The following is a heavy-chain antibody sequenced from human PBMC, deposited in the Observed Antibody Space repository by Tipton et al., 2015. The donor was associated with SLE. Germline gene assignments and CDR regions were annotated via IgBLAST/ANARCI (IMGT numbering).Heavy chain of an antibody. V-gene: IGHV3-7*01. J-gene: IGHJ3*02. CDR2: IKQDGSEK. Sequence: GSLRLSCAASGFTFSSYWMSWVRQAPGRGLEWVANIKQDGSEKYYVDSVKGRFTISRDNAKNSLYLQMNSLRAEDTAVYYCARASPSSADIWDAFDIWGQGTMVTVSS. CDR1: GFTFSSYW. D-gene: IGHD3-22*01. CDR3: ARASPSSADIWDAFDI.